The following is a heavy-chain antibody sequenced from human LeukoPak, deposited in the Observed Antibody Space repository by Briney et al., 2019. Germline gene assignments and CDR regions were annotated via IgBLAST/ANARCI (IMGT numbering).Heavy chain of an antibody. D-gene: IGHD1-14*01. CDR3: AKLHSATITADFDH. J-gene: IGHJ4*02. Sequence: GGSLRLSCAASGFTFSGSAMSWVRQAPGKGLEWVSGISIGGDYTYYADSVKGRFTISRDNSKNTLSLQMSNLRAEDTAIYYCAKLHSATITADFDHWGEGTLVTVSS. CDR2: ISIGGDYT. CDR1: GFTFSGSA. V-gene: IGHV3-23*01.